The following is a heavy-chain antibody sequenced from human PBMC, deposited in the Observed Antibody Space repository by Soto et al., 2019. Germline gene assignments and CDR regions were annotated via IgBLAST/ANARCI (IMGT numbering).Heavy chain of an antibody. J-gene: IGHJ4*02. V-gene: IGHV3-48*01. D-gene: IGHD3-22*01. CDR2: ISSSSTSM. CDR3: TRHRVDFTVMAV. CDR1: GFTFSAYS. Sequence: EVQLVESGGGWVQPGGSLRLSCVGSGFTFSAYSMNWVRQAPGKGLEWVSYISSSSTSMYYTDSVKGRFSISRDNAKNSLYLQMNSLRAEDTAVYYCTRHRVDFTVMAVWGQGILVTVSS.